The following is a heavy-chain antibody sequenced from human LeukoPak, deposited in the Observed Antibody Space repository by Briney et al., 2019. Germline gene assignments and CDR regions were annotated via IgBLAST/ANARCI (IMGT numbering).Heavy chain of an antibody. CDR2: IYYSGSN. J-gene: IGHJ5*02. V-gene: IGHV4-59*01. CDR3: ARGRAAMVSRLWFDP. Sequence: KPSETLSLTCTVSGDSISRYYWRWLRHPPGEGLGCIGYIYYSGSNNYNPSLKSRVTISVGTSKNQFTLKLSSVTAADTAVYYCARGRAAMVSRLWFDPWGQGTLVTVSS. D-gene: IGHD5-18*01. CDR1: GDSISRYY.